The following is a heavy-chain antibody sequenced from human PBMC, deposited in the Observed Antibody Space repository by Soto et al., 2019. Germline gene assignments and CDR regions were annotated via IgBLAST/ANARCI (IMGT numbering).Heavy chain of an antibody. CDR1: GASVSSGSSY. CDR3: AGEGYGPYYYYYYAMDV. D-gene: IGHD5-18*01. J-gene: IGHJ6*02. Sequence: SETLSLTCTVSGASVSSGSSYWSWNRQPPGNGLEWIGYIYYSGSTNYNPSLKSRVTISVDTSKNQFSLKLSSVTAADTAVYYCAGEGYGPYYYYYYAMDVWGQGTTVT. V-gene: IGHV4-61*01. CDR2: IYYSGST.